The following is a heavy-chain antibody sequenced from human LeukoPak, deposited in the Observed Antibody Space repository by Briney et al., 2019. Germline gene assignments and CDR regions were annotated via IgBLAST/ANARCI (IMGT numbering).Heavy chain of an antibody. CDR2: INHSGST. Sequence: PSETLSLTCAVYGGSFSGYYWSWIRQPPGKGLEWIGEINHSGSTNYNPSLKSRVTISVDTSKNQFSLKLSSVTAADTAVYYCARRARYSSGWYWFDPWAREPWSPSPQ. D-gene: IGHD6-19*01. V-gene: IGHV4-34*01. CDR3: ARRARYSSGWYWFDP. CDR1: GGSFSGYY. J-gene: IGHJ5*02.